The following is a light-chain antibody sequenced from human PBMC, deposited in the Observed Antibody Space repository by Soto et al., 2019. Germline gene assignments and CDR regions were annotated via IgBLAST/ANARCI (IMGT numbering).Light chain of an antibody. V-gene: IGKV3-20*01. CDR2: GAS. J-gene: IGKJ2*01. CDR1: QSVSSSY. CDR3: QQYGSSPMYT. Sequence: EIVLTQSAGTLSLSPGERATLSCRASQSVSSSYLAWYQQKVGQAPRLLIYGASSRATGIPDRFSGSGSGTDFTLTISRLEPEDFAVYYCQQYGSSPMYTFGQGTKLEIK.